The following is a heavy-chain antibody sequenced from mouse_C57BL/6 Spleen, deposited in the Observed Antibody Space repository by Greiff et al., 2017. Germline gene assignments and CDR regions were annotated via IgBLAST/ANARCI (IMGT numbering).Heavy chain of an antibody. D-gene: IGHD1-1*01. CDR3: ARETTVVAPGFAY. J-gene: IGHJ3*01. Sequence: QVQLQQSGPELVKPGASVKISCKASGYAFSSSWMNWVKQRPGKGLEWIGRIYPGDGDTNYNGKFKGKATLTADKSSSTASMQLSSLTSEDSAVYFCARETTVVAPGFAYWGQGTLVTVSA. CDR2: IYPGDGDT. V-gene: IGHV1-82*01. CDR1: GYAFSSSW.